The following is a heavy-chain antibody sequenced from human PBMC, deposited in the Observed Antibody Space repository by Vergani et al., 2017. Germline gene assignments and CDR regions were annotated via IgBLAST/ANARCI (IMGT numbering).Heavy chain of an antibody. Sequence: EVHLVESGGGLVQPGRSLRLSCSGSGFTLGDYAMTWVRQAPGQGLEWVAFIWSKPYGGTTEYAASVKGRFTISRDDSTSIAYLQMSSLKAEDTAVYYCTRDRLEYGYADFDYWGQGTLVTVSP. J-gene: IGHJ4*02. CDR3: TRDRLEYGYADFDY. CDR1: GFTLGDYA. D-gene: IGHD3-16*01. CDR2: IWSKPYGGTT. V-gene: IGHV3-49*04.